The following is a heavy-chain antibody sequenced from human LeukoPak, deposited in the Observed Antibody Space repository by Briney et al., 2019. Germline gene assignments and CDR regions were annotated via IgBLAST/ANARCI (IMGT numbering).Heavy chain of an antibody. V-gene: IGHV1-8*01. CDR3: ARRGVGDSSGYYFLDY. D-gene: IGHD3-22*01. J-gene: IGHJ4*02. Sequence: GYAQMFQGRVCITRSSSISAAYMELSSLRSEDTAVYYCARRGVGDSSGYYFLDYWGQGTLVTVSS.